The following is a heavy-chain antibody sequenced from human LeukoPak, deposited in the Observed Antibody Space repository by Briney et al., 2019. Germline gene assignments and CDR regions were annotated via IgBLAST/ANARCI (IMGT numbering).Heavy chain of an antibody. CDR1: GFTFSSYA. J-gene: IGHJ4*02. CDR3: ATHILFWSGLFDS. CDR2: ISGSGGST. V-gene: IGHV3-23*01. D-gene: IGHD3-3*01. Sequence: GGSLRLSCAASGFTFSSYAMSWVRQAPGKGLEWVSAISGSGGSTYYADSVKGRFTISRDNSKNTLYLQMDDLRAEDSAVYYCATHILFWSGLFDSWGQGALVSVSS.